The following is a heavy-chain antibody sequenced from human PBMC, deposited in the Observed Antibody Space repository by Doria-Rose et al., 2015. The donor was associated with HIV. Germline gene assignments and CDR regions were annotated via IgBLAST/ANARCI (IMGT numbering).Heavy chain of an antibody. V-gene: IGHV2-26*01. J-gene: IGHJ4*02. Sequence: QVTLKESGPVLVKPTETLTLTCTVSGVSLSSPGMGVSWIRQPPGKALEWLAHNFSDDERFYTTSLKSRLTISRGTSKSQVVLTMTDMDPVDTATYYCARIKSSRWYHKYYFDFWGQGTLVIVSA. D-gene: IGHD6-13*01. CDR3: ARIKSSRWYHKYYFDF. CDR1: GVSLSSPGMG. CDR2: NFSDDER.